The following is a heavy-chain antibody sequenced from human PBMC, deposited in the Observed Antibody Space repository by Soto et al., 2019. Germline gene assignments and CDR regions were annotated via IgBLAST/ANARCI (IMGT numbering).Heavy chain of an antibody. D-gene: IGHD1-1*01. CDR1: GGSISSGGYY. V-gene: IGHV4-31*03. Sequence: QVQLQESGPGLVKPSQTLSLTCTVSGGSISSGGYYWSWIRQHPGKGLEWIGYIYYSGSTYYHPSLQSRVTIAVDTSKNQFSLRLRSVTAADTAVYYCARVRLGRGRWFDPWGQGTLVTVSS. CDR3: ARVRLGRGRWFDP. J-gene: IGHJ5*02. CDR2: IYYSGST.